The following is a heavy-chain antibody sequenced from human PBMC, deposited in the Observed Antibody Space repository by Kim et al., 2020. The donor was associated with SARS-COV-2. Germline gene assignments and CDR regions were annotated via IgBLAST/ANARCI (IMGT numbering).Heavy chain of an antibody. J-gene: IGHJ5*02. D-gene: IGHD6-19*01. CDR2: ISSSSSYT. CDR1: GFTFSDYY. Sequence: GGSLRLSCAASGFTFSDYYMSWIRQAPGKGLEWVSYISSSSSYTNYADSVKGRFTISRDNAKNSLYLQMNSLRAEDTAVYYCARVYSSGWYMSGWFDPWGQGTLVTVSS. CDR3: ARVYSSGWYMSGWFDP. V-gene: IGHV3-11*06.